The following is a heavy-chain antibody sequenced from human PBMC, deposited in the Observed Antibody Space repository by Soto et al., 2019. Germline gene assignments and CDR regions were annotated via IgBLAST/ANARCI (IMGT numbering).Heavy chain of an antibody. CDR1: GGSISGSSYY. CDR2: IFYSGST. CDR3: ARRPRVAMAGSFSYYYGMDV. V-gene: IGHV4-39*01. J-gene: IGHJ6*02. Sequence: SETLSLTCTFSGGSISGSSYYWAWISQPPGKGLEWIGNIFYSGSTYYHPSLKSRVTVSVDTSKNQFSLNLSSVTAADTAVYYCARRPRVAMAGSFSYYYGMDVWGQGTTVTVSS. D-gene: IGHD6-19*01.